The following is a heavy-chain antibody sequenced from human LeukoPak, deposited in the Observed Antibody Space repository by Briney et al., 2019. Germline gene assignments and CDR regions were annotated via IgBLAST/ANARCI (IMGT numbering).Heavy chain of an antibody. CDR3: ARHPEYGSGSFFDY. V-gene: IGHV3-11*03. D-gene: IGHD3-10*01. CDR2: ISSSSSYT. Sequence: GGSLRLSCAASGFTFSDYYMSWIRQTPGKGLEWVSYISSSSSYTNYADSVKDRFTISRDDAKNSLFLQMNSLRAEDTAVYYCARHPEYGSGSFFDYWGPGTLVTVSS. J-gene: IGHJ4*02. CDR1: GFTFSDYY.